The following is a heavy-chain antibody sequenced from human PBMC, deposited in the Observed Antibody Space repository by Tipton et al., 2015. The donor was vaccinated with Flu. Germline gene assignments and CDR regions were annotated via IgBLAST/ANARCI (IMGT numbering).Heavy chain of an antibody. Sequence: SLRLSCAASGFTFSRSDMHWVRQAPGKGLEWVSAIGTGGDTYYAGSVKGRFTISRENAENSLYLQMNSLRAGDTAVYYCAREGYSSNWNNWYFDIWGRGTLVTVSS. CDR1: GFTFSRSD. CDR2: IGTGGDT. CDR3: AREGYSSNWNNWYFDI. D-gene: IGHD6-13*01. V-gene: IGHV3-13*01. J-gene: IGHJ2*01.